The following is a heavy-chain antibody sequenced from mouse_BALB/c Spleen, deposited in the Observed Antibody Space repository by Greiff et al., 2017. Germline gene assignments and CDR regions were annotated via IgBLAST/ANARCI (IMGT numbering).Heavy chain of an antibody. CDR1: GFTFSSFG. CDR2: ISSGSSTI. V-gene: IGHV5-17*02. J-gene: IGHJ4*01. Sequence: DVKLVESGGGLVQPGGSRKLSCAASGFTFSSFGMHWVRQAPEKGLEWVAYISSGSSTIYYADTVKGRFTISRDNPKNTLFLQMTSLRSEDTAMYYCARSRPFDGYSSMDYWGQGTSVTVSS. D-gene: IGHD2-3*01. CDR3: ARSRPFDGYSSMDY.